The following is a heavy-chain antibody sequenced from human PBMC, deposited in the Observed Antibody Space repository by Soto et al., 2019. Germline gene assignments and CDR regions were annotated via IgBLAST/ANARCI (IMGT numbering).Heavy chain of an antibody. J-gene: IGHJ3*02. Sequence: EVQLVESGGGLVQHGGSLRLSCAASGFTFSSYAMHWVRQAPGKGLEYVSAISSNGGSTHYANSVKGRFTISRDNSKNTLYLQMGSLRAEDMAVYYCARDGLRQYAFDIWGQGTMVTVSS. CDR3: ARDGLRQYAFDI. CDR2: ISSNGGST. V-gene: IGHV3-64*01. D-gene: IGHD4-17*01. CDR1: GFTFSSYA.